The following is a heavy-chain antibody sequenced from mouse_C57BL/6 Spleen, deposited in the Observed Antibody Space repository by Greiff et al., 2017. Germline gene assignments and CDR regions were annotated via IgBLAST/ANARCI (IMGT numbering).Heavy chain of an antibody. Sequence: VQLQESGAELARPGASVKMSCKASGYTFTSYTMHWVKQRPGQGLEWIGYLNPSSGYTKYNQKFKDKATLTADKSSGTAYMQLSSLTSEDSAVYYCARAGTAFDYGGQGTTLTVSS. D-gene: IGHD1-2*01. CDR3: ARAGTAFDY. V-gene: IGHV1-4*01. CDR2: LNPSSGYT. J-gene: IGHJ2*01. CDR1: GYTFTSYT.